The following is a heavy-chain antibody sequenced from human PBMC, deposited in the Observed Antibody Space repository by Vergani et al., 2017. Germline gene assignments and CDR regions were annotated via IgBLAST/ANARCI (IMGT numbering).Heavy chain of an antibody. D-gene: IGHD6-19*01. CDR1: GFSFSSYS. CDR2: ISGSSSYV. CDR3: ANVGRSEVADTFGAFDI. Sequence: EVQLVESGGGLVKPGGSLRLSCAASGFSFSSYSMNWVRQAPGKGVEWVASISGSSSYVFYRDSVEGRFTITRDNAKKLVYLQMNNLRAEDTAVYYCANVGRSEVADTFGAFDIWGQGTMVTVSS. V-gene: IGHV3-21*02. J-gene: IGHJ3*02.